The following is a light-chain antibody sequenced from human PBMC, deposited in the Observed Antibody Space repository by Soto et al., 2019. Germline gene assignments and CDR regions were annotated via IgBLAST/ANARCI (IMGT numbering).Light chain of an antibody. CDR1: QSVSSSY. CDR3: KQYGTGIN. V-gene: IGKV3-20*01. CDR2: GAS. Sequence: EIVLTQSPGTLSLSPGERATLSCRASQSVSSSYLAWYQQKPGQAPRLLIYGASSRATGIPDRFSGSGSGTAFTLTISRLEAEEFAVYYCKQYGTGINFGAGTKVEIK. J-gene: IGKJ4*01.